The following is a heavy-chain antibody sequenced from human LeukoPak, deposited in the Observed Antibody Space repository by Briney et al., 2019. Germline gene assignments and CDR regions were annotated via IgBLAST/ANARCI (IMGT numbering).Heavy chain of an antibody. CDR1: GGSISSSSYY. V-gene: IGHV4-39*07. CDR2: IYTSGST. Sequence: ASETLSLTCTVSGGSISSSSYYWGWIRQPPGKGLEWIGRIYTSGSTNYNPSLKSRVTMSVDTSKNQFSLKLRSVTAADTAVYYCAREGNWFDPWGHGTLVTVSS. CDR3: AREGNWFDP. J-gene: IGHJ5*02.